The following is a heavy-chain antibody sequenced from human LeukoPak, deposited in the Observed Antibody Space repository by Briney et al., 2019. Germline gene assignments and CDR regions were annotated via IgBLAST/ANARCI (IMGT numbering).Heavy chain of an antibody. CDR3: ARLSAMLRGPEPIYYFDY. D-gene: IGHD3-10*01. V-gene: IGHV3-23*01. J-gene: IGHJ4*01. CDR1: GFTFSTYG. CDR2: ISGSDRST. Sequence: GGSLRLSCAASGFTFSTYGMSRVRQAPGKGLEWVSGISGSDRSTYYADSVKGRFTISRDNSMSTLYLQMNSLRAEDTAMYYCARLSAMLRGPEPIYYFDYWGQGTLVTVSS.